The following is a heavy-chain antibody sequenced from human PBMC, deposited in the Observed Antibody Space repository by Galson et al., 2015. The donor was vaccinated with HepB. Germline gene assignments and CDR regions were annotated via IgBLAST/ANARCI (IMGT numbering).Heavy chain of an antibody. J-gene: IGHJ6*02. CDR1: GFTFSSYA. V-gene: IGHV3-30-3*01. CDR2: ISYDGSNK. D-gene: IGHD7-27*01. Sequence: SLRLSCAASGFTFSSYAMHWVRQAPGKGLEWVALISYDGSNKYYADSVKGRFTISRDKSKKTLYLQMNSLRAEDTAVYYCARDSKTGDLFYYYGMDVWGQGTTVTVSS. CDR3: ARDSKTGDLFYYYGMDV.